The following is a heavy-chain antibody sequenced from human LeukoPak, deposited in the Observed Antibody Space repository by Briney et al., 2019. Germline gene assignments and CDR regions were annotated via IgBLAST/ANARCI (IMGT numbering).Heavy chain of an antibody. Sequence: GGPLRLSCAASGFTFDDYAMQWVRQAPGKGLEWVSLISGDGGSTYYADSVKGRFTISRDNSKNSLYLQMNSLRTEDTALYYCAKVGYNSWGIDYWGQGTLVTVSS. CDR1: GFTFDDYA. CDR2: ISGDGGST. V-gene: IGHV3-43*02. D-gene: IGHD5-24*01. CDR3: AKVGYNSWGIDY. J-gene: IGHJ4*02.